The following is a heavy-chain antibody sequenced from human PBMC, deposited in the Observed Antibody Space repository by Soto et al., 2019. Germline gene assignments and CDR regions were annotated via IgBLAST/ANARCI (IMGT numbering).Heavy chain of an antibody. V-gene: IGHV5-51*01. D-gene: IGHD4-4*01. Sequence: GAALEISCKGYGYRFNTYWIACVRQMPGKALEWIGIIYPDDSESRDSPSFPGDVTISVDKSTTTAYLEWSSLKASDTAVYYCARREYSYGFFDNRGQGTKVIVS. CDR1: GYRFNTYW. CDR2: IYPDDSES. J-gene: IGHJ4*02. CDR3: ARREYSYGFFDN.